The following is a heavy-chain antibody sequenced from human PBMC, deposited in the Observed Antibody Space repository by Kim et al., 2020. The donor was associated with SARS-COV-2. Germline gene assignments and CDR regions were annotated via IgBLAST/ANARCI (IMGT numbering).Heavy chain of an antibody. Sequence: ASVKVSCKASGYTFTSYAMHWVRQAPGQRLEWMGWINAGNGNTKYSQKFQGRVTITRDTSASTAYMELSSLRSEDTAVYYCARAGTLLWFGELLDWFDPWGQGTLVTVSS. V-gene: IGHV1-3*01. CDR1: GYTFTSYA. D-gene: IGHD3-10*01. CDR2: INAGNGNT. J-gene: IGHJ5*02. CDR3: ARAGTLLWFGELLDWFDP.